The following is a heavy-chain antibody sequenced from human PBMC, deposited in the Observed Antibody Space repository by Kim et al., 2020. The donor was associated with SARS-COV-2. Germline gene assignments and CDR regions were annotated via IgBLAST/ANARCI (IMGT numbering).Heavy chain of an antibody. J-gene: IGHJ4*02. D-gene: IGHD3-3*01. CDR3: APEGHPYYDFWSGYPTR. Sequence: SVKVSCKASGGTFSSYAISWVRQAPGQGLEWMGRIIPILGIANYAQKFQGRVTITADKSTSTAYMELSSLRSEDTAVYYCAPEGHPYYDFWSGYPTRWGQGTLVTVSS. CDR1: GGTFSSYA. CDR2: IIPILGIA. V-gene: IGHV1-69*04.